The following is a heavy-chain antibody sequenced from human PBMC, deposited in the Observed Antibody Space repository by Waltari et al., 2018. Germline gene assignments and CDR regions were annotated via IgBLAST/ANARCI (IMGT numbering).Heavy chain of an antibody. Sequence: QVQLVQSGAEVKKPGASVKVSCKASGYTFTSYDINWVRQATGQGLEWMGWMNPNRGKTGEGQKVQGRVTMTRNTAISTADMELSSLRAEDTAVYYCARGLETTYDYWGQGTLVTVSS. V-gene: IGHV1-8*01. CDR1: GYTFTSYD. CDR2: MNPNRGKT. CDR3: ARGLETTYDY. J-gene: IGHJ4*02. D-gene: IGHD4-17*01.